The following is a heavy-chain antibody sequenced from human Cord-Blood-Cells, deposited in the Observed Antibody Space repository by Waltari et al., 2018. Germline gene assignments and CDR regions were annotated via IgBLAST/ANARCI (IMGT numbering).Heavy chain of an antibody. D-gene: IGHD5-18*01. CDR2: ISWNSGSI. J-gene: IGHJ3*02. V-gene: IGHV3-9*03. CDR1: GFTFDDYA. CDR3: AKDTAMVGGDAFDI. Sequence: EVQLVESGGGLVQPGRSLRLSCEASGFTFDDYAMLWVRQAPGKGLEWVSGISWNSGSIGYADSVKGRFTISRDNAKNSLYLQMNSLRAEDMALYYCAKDTAMVGGDAFDIWGQGTMVTVSS.